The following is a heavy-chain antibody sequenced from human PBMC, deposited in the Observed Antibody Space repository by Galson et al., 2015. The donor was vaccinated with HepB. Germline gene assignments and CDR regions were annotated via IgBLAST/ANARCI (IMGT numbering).Heavy chain of an antibody. D-gene: IGHD6-19*01. Sequence: SLRLSCAASGFTFSSYGMHWVRQAPGKGLEWVAVISYDGSNKYYADSVKGRFTISRDNSKNTLYLQMNSLRAEDTAVYYCAKDGGTIAVAGYFDYWGQGTLVTVSS. CDR2: ISYDGSNK. V-gene: IGHV3-30*18. CDR3: AKDGGTIAVAGYFDY. J-gene: IGHJ4*02. CDR1: GFTFSSYG.